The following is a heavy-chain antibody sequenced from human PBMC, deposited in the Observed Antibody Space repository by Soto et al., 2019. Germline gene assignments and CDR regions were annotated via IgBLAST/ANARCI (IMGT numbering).Heavy chain of an antibody. CDR2: INHSGST. CDR3: ARVKRNWNERENWFDP. J-gene: IGHJ5*02. D-gene: IGHD1-1*01. CDR1: GGSFSCYY. Sequence: SETLSLTCAVYGGSFSCYYWSGIRQPPGKGLEWIGEINHSGSTNYNPSLKSRVTISVDTSKNQFSLKLSSVTAADTAVYYCARVKRNWNERENWFDPWGQGTLVTVSS. V-gene: IGHV4-34*01.